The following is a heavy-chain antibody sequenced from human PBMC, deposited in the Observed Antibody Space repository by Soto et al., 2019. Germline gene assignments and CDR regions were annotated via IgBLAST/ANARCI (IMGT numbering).Heavy chain of an antibody. CDR2: TDPSDSET. CDR1: GYNFLSFW. CDR3: ARQPAYSSGWVDT. D-gene: IGHD6-19*01. J-gene: IGHJ5*02. V-gene: IGHV5-10-1*03. Sequence: EVQLVQSGAEVKQPGESLSISCKGTGYNFLSFWITWVRQTPGKGLEYMGRTDPSDSETDFSPSFQGHVTISTDRSTNTFFLQWNSLTASDTAMYYCARQPAYSSGWVDTWGQGTLVTVSS.